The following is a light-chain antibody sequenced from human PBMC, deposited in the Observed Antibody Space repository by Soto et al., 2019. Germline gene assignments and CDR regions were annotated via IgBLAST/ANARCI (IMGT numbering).Light chain of an antibody. V-gene: IGKV1-5*01. CDR1: QRITNR. Sequence: DIQMTQSPSSLSVSIGDRVTITCRASQRITNRLNWYQHRPGKAPRLLIYAVSTLESGVPSRFSASGHGTEFTLTISSLQPDDFATYYCQQYDTYSTFGQGTKVDIK. CDR3: QQYDTYST. J-gene: IGKJ1*01. CDR2: AVS.